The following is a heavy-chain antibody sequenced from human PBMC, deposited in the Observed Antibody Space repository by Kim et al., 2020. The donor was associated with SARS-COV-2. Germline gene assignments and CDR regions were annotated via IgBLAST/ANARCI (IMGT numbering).Heavy chain of an antibody. CDR1: GFTFSSYA. J-gene: IGHJ4*02. CDR3: AKDVDGVDTATVSDGDY. Sequence: GGSLRLSCAASGFTFSSYAMSWVRQAPGKGLEWVSAISGSGGSTYYADSVKGRFTISRDNSKNTLYLQMNSLRAEDTAVYYCAKDVDGVDTATVSDGDYWGQGTLVTVSS. V-gene: IGHV3-23*01. D-gene: IGHD5-18*01. CDR2: ISGSGGST.